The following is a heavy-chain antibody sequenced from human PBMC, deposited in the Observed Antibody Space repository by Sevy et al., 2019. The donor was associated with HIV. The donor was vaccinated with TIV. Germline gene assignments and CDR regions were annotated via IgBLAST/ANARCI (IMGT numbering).Heavy chain of an antibody. CDR3: AKTHAKDIVVVPAATSRDY. CDR1: GFTFSSYA. V-gene: IGHV3-23*01. Sequence: GGSLRLSCAASGFTFSSYAMSWVRQAPGKGLEWVSAISGSGGSTYYAESVKGRFTISRDNSKNTLYLQMNSLRAEDTAVYYCAKTHAKDIVVVPAATSRDYWGQGTLVTVSS. CDR2: ISGSGGST. D-gene: IGHD2-2*01. J-gene: IGHJ4*02.